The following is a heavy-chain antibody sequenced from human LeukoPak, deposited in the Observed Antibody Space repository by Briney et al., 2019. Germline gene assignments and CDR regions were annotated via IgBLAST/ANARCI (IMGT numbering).Heavy chain of an antibody. D-gene: IGHD6-19*01. CDR3: ARESLSSGWPYYYYYGMDV. J-gene: IGHJ6*02. CDR1: GGSISSYY. Sequence: SETLSLTCTVSGGSISSYYWSWIRQPAGKGLGWIGRIYTSGSTNYNPSLKSRVTMSVDTSKNQFSLKLSSVTAADTAVYYCARESLSSGWPYYYYYGMDVWGQGTTVTVSS. V-gene: IGHV4-4*07. CDR2: IYTSGST.